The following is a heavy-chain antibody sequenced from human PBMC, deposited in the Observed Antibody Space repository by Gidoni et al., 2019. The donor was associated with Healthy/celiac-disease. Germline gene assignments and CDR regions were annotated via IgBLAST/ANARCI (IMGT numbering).Heavy chain of an antibody. V-gene: IGHV3-48*03. D-gene: IGHD2-2*02. CDR1: GFTFSSYE. CDR3: ARDGCSSTSCYTSYFDY. CDR2: ISSSGSTI. J-gene: IGHJ4*02. Sequence: EVQLVESGGGLVQPGGSLRLSCAASGFTFSSYEMNWVRQAPGKGLEWVSYISSSGSTIYYADSVKGRFTISRDNAKNSLYLQMNSLRAEDTAVYYCARDGCSSTSCYTSYFDYWGQGTLVTVSS.